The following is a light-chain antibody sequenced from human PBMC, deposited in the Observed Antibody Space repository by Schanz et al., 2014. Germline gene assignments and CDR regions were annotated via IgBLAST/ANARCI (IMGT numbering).Light chain of an antibody. CDR3: QQYGSSPIT. Sequence: EIVLTQSPGTLSLSPGERATLSCRASQTFSRSYLAWYQQKPGQAPRLLIYGASSRATGIPDRFSGSGSGTDFTLTISRLEPEDFAVYYCQQYGSSPITFGQGTRLEIK. J-gene: IGKJ5*01. CDR2: GAS. V-gene: IGKV3-20*01. CDR1: QTFSRSY.